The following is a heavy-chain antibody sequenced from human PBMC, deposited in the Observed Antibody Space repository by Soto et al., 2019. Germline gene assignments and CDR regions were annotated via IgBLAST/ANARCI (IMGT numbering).Heavy chain of an antibody. CDR3: VKNPGYYYDSTGYHFDY. Sequence: PGGSLRLSCAASGFTFSTYAMSWFRQAPGKGLEWVSAISYGGGTTYYADSVKGRFTISRDNSKNTLYLQMNSLRAEDTAVYYCVKNPGYYYDSTGYHFDYWGQGTLVTVSS. D-gene: IGHD3-22*01. CDR1: GFTFSTYA. V-gene: IGHV3-23*01. J-gene: IGHJ4*02. CDR2: ISYGGGTT.